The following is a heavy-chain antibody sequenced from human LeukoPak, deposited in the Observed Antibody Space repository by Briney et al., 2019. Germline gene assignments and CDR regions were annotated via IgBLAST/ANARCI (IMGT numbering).Heavy chain of an antibody. CDR3: AREWCYDCSGYYVY. D-gene: IGHD3-22*01. V-gene: IGHV3-48*02. J-gene: IGHJ4*02. CDR1: GFTFSTYS. Sequence: PGGSLRLSCAASGFTFSTYSMNWVRQAPGKGLEWVSYISSSSSPIYYADSVKGRFTISRDNAKNSLYLQMNSLRDEDTAVYYCAREWCYDCSGYYVYWGQGTLVTVSS. CDR2: ISSSSSPI.